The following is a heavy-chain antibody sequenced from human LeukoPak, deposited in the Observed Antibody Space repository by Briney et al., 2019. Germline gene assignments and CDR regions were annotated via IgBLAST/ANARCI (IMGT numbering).Heavy chain of an antibody. CDR3: AKHTLVVTAIYY. D-gene: IGHD2-21*02. J-gene: IGHJ4*02. CDR1: GFTFSSYA. CDR2: ITGSGGTT. V-gene: IGHV3-23*01. Sequence: PGGSLRLSCGASGFTFSSYAMSGLRQAPGKGLEWVSAITGSGGTTYYADSVKGRFTILRDNSKNTLYLQMNSLRAEDTAVYYCAKHTLVVTAIYYWGQGTLVTVSS.